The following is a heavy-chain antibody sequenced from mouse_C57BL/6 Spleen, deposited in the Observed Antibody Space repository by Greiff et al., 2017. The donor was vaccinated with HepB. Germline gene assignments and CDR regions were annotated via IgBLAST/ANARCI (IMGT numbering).Heavy chain of an antibody. J-gene: IGHJ4*01. CDR2: INPYNGGT. D-gene: IGHD3-2*02. CDR3: ARRLRLREGMGYYAMDY. CDR1: GYTFTDYY. Sequence: EVQLQQSGPVLVKPGASVKMSCKASGYTFTDYYMNWVKQSHGKSLEWIGVINPYNGGTSYNQKFKGKATLTVDKSSSTAYMELNSLTSEDSAVYYCARRLRLREGMGYYAMDYWGQGTSVTVSS. V-gene: IGHV1-19*01.